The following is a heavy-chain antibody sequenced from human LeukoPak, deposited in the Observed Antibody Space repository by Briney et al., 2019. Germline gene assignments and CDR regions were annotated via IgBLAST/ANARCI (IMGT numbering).Heavy chain of an antibody. V-gene: IGHV3-49*04. CDR1: GFTFGDYG. CDR3: TRDLESIIVVVVPATLVPFDY. Sequence: GGSLRLSCRASGFTFGDYGMSWVRQAPGKGLEWVGFIGGKASGGTSEYAASVKGRFSISRDDSKNIAHLQMNSLKTEDTAMYYCTRDLESIIVVVVPATLVPFDYWGQGTLVTVSS. D-gene: IGHD2-15*01. J-gene: IGHJ4*02. CDR2: IGGKASGGTS.